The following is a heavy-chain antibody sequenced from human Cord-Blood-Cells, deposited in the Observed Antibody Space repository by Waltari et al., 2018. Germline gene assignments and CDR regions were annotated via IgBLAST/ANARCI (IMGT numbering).Heavy chain of an antibody. CDR3: ARVLTVVTNDPWYFDY. J-gene: IGHJ4*02. CDR1: GGSFSGYY. Sequence: QVQLQQWGAGLLKPSETLSLPGAVYGGSFSGYYWSWMRQPPGKGLAWIGEINHSGSTNYNPSLKSRVTISVDTSKNQFSLKLSSVTAADTAVYYCARVLTVVTNDPWYFDYWGQGTLVTVSS. D-gene: IGHD1-1*01. V-gene: IGHV4-34*01. CDR2: INHSGST.